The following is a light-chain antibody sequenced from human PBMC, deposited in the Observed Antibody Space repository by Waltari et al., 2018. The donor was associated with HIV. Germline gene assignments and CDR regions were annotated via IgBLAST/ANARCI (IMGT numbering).Light chain of an antibody. Sequence: SVVTQPPSASGTPGQRVTISCSGNTSNIGSTYVFWYQHHPGPPPKLLIHRNDQRPAGVPDRFSGSTSGTSASLAISGLRSEDEADYYCVTWDDSLRGVVFGGGTKVAVL. CDR1: TSNIGSTY. V-gene: IGLV1-47*01. J-gene: IGLJ2*01. CDR3: VTWDDSLRGVV. CDR2: RND.